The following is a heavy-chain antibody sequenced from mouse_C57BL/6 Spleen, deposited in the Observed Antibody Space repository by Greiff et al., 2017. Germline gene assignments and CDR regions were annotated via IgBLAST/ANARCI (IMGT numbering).Heavy chain of an antibody. CDR3: AREGKLRREGREAMDY. CDR1: GYTFTSYW. CDR2: IYPGSGST. Sequence: QVQLQQPGAELVKPGASVKMSCKASGYTFTSYWITWVKQRPGQGLEWIGDIYPGSGSTNDNEKFKSKATLTVDTPSSTAYMQLSSLTSEDSAVYYCAREGKLRREGREAMDYWGQGTSVTVSS. J-gene: IGHJ4*01. V-gene: IGHV1-55*01. D-gene: IGHD2-12*01.